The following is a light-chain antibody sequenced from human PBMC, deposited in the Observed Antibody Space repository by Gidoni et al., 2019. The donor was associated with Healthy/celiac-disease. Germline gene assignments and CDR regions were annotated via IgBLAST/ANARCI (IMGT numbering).Light chain of an antibody. Sequence: NFMLTQPHSVSESPGKTVTISCTRSSGSIASNYVQWYQQRPGSSPTTVIYEDNQRPSGDPDRFSGSIDSSSNSASLTISGLKTEDEADYYCQSYDSKVVFGGGTKLTVL. CDR2: EDN. CDR3: QSYDSKVV. CDR1: SGSIASNY. J-gene: IGLJ2*01. V-gene: IGLV6-57*01.